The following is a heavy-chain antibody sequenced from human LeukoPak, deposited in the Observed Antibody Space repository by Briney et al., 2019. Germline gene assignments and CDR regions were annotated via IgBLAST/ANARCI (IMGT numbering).Heavy chain of an antibody. D-gene: IGHD3-3*02. Sequence: ASVKVSCKASGYTFTSYYMRWVRQAPGQGLEWMGIIDPSGGSTSYAQKFQGRVTMTRDTSTSTVYMELSSLRSEDTAVYYCARADIFGVVTFDYWGQGTLVTVSS. CDR3: ARADIFGVVTFDY. CDR1: GYTFTSYY. V-gene: IGHV1-46*01. CDR2: IDPSGGST. J-gene: IGHJ4*02.